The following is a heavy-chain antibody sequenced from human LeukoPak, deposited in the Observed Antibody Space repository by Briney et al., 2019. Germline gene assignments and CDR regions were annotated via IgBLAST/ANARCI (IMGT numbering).Heavy chain of an antibody. CDR2: IRSTPDGGAT. CDR1: GFTFISSW. Sequence: GGSLRLSCAASGFTFISSWMTWVRQAPGKGLEWVGRIRSTPDGGATDYVAPVKGRFTISRDDSKNTLYLQMSSLRTEDTAVYYCATDLHFGYCIATSCANYWGQGTLVTVSS. CDR3: ATDLHFGYCIATSCANY. V-gene: IGHV3-15*01. D-gene: IGHD2-2*03. J-gene: IGHJ4*02.